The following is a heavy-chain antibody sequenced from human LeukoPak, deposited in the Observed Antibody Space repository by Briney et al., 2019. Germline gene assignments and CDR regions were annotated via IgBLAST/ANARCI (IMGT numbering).Heavy chain of an antibody. J-gene: IGHJ4*02. CDR3: AKDLYLGWVPSYFDY. CDR2: ISYDGFNK. V-gene: IGHV3-30*18. CDR1: GFTFNSYG. Sequence: GGSLRLSCAASGFTFNSYGMHWVRQAPGKGLEWLAVISYDGFNKYYADSVKGRFTIYRDNSKNTLYLQMNSLRAEDTAVYYCAKDLYLGWVPSYFDYWGQGTLVTVSS. D-gene: IGHD1-26*01.